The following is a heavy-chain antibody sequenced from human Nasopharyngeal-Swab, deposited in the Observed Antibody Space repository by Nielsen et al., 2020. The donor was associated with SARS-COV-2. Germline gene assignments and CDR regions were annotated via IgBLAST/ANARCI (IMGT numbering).Heavy chain of an antibody. CDR3: ARSEIAAGRPYYYSGMDV. J-gene: IGHJ6*02. CDR1: GGSFSGYY. CDR2: INHSGST. V-gene: IGHV4-34*01. D-gene: IGHD6-13*01. Sequence: SETLSLTCAVYGGSFSGYYWSWIRQPPGKGLEWIGEINHSGSTNYNPSLKSRVTISVDTSKNQFSLKLSSVTAADTAVYYCARSEIAAGRPYYYSGMDVWGQGTTVTVSS.